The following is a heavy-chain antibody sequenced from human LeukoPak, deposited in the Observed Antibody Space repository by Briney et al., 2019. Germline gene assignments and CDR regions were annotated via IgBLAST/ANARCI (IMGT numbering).Heavy chain of an antibody. CDR1: GYSFTSYW. Sequence: EESLKISCKGSGYSFTSYWIGWVRQMPGKGLEWMGIIYPGDSDTRYSPSFQGQVTISADKSISTAYLQWSSLKASDTAMYYCARSHGYNFFDAFDIWAKGQWSPSLQ. D-gene: IGHD5-24*01. CDR2: IYPGDSDT. CDR3: ARSHGYNFFDAFDI. V-gene: IGHV5-51*01. J-gene: IGHJ3*02.